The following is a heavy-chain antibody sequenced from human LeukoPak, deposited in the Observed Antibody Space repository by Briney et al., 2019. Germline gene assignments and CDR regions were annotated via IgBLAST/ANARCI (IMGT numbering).Heavy chain of an antibody. Sequence: PGGSLRLSCAASGFIFSSYWMHWVRQAPGKGLVWVSRINSDGSSTSYADSVKGRFTISRDNAKNTLYLQMNSPRAEDTAVYYCVRERGQWLVDYWGQGTLVTVS. D-gene: IGHD6-19*01. CDR1: GFIFSSYW. CDR3: VRERGQWLVDY. J-gene: IGHJ4*02. CDR2: INSDGSST. V-gene: IGHV3-74*01.